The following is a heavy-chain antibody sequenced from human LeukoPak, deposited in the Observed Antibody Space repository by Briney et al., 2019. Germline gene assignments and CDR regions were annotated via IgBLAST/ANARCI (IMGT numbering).Heavy chain of an antibody. V-gene: IGHV3-49*04. J-gene: IGHJ4*02. CDR3: TRVGYYSTTSCYWFGY. CDR1: GFTFSSYA. D-gene: IGHD2-2*01. CDR2: IRSKTYGGTT. Sequence: PGGSLRLSCAASGFTFSSYAMSWVRQAPGKGLECVGFIRSKTYGGTTEYAASVKGRFTISRDDSKSIAYLQMNSLKAEDTAVYYCTRVGYYSTTSCYWFGYWGQGTLVTVSS.